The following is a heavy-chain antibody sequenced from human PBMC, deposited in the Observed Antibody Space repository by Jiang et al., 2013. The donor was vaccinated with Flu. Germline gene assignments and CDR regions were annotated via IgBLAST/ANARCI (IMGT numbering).Heavy chain of an antibody. CDR3: ARENWGWFDP. CDR2: IHYSGST. J-gene: IGHJ5*02. CDR1: GGSIINYY. V-gene: IGHV4-59*01. D-gene: IGHD7-27*01. Sequence: LLKPSETLSLTCIVSGGSIINYYWSWIRQTPGRGLEWIGYIHYSGSTHYNPSLNSRVTMSVDTSKNQLSLKLTSLTAADTGMYYCARENWGWFDPWGQGLLVTVSS.